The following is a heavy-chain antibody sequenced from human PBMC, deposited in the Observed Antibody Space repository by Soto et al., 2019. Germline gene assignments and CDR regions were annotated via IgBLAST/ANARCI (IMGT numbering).Heavy chain of an antibody. CDR1: GYSIRSGFY. CDR2: AYHSGYT. V-gene: IGHV4-38-2*01. D-gene: IGHD5-18*01. J-gene: IGHJ4*02. Sequence: WETLLLTCDLSGYSIRSGFYWGWIRQPPGKGPEWIGSAYHSGYTYNNPSHRSRVTIAVDTSKNQFSLKLSSVTAADAAVYYCATGGSYSYVLYSFDYWAQGTLVTV. CDR3: ATGGSYSYVLYSFDY.